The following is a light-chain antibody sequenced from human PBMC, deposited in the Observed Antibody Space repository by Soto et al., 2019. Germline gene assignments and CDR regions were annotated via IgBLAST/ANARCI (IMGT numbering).Light chain of an antibody. CDR3: QQYGSSPGT. CDR2: GAS. V-gene: IGKV3-20*01. CDR1: QSVSSSY. Sequence: EIVLTQSPGTLSLSPGERATLSCRARQSVSSSYLAWYQQRPGQAPRLLIYGASSRATGIPARFSGSGSGTDFTLTISRLEPEDFAVYYCQQYGSSPGTFGQGTKVEIK. J-gene: IGKJ1*01.